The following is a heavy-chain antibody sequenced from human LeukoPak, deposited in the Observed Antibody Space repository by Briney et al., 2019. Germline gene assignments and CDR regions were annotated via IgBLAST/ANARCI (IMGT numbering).Heavy chain of an antibody. V-gene: IGHV3-53*01. CDR1: GLTVSSNY. CDR3: AKDTGLKVTDIVVVVAATRFMDY. D-gene: IGHD2-15*01. J-gene: IGHJ4*02. Sequence: GGSLRLSCAASGLTVSSNYMSWVRQAPGKGLEWVSVIYSGGSTYYADSVKGRFTISRDNSKNTLYLQMNSLRAEDTAVYYCAKDTGLKVTDIVVVVAATRFMDYWGQGTLVTVSS. CDR2: IYSGGST.